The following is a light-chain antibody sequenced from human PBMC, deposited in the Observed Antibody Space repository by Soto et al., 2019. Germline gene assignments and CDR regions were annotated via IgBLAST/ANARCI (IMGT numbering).Light chain of an antibody. J-gene: IGKJ1*01. CDR1: QSISTS. V-gene: IGKV1-5*03. CDR3: QQYNTYSPT. Sequence: DTQMTQSPSTLSASVGDRVTITCRASQSISTSMAWYQQRPGTAPKLLIYKTSTLESGVPSRFSGSGSGTEXXXTXSSLQPDDFATYYCQQYNTYSPTFGQGTKVEVK. CDR2: KTS.